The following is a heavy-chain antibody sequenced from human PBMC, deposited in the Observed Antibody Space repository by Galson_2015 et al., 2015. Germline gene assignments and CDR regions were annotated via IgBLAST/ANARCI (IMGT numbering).Heavy chain of an antibody. Sequence: SLRLSCAASGFTFSSYAMSWVRQAPGKGLEWVSAISGSGGSTYYADSVKGRFTISRDNSKNTLYLQMNSLRAEDTAVYYCAKDREGGDYGNYCFDYWGQGTLVTVSS. CDR2: ISGSGGST. V-gene: IGHV3-23*01. D-gene: IGHD4-11*01. CDR1: GFTFSSYA. J-gene: IGHJ4*02. CDR3: AKDREGGDYGNYCFDY.